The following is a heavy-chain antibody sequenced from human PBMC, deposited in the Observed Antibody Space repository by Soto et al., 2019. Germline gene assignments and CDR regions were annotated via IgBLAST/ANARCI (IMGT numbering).Heavy chain of an antibody. CDR1: NGSISSRSSY. D-gene: IGHD5-12*01. Sequence: QLQLQESGSGLVKPSETLSLTCIVSNGSISSRSSYWGWIRQTPGKGLEWIGSIYYIGNTYYNPSLRSRVTISIDTSKTRFSLKMDSVTAADTAVYFCGGQGYGAQGYYFENWGQRALVTVSS. CDR3: GGQGYGAQGYYFEN. CDR2: IYYIGNT. J-gene: IGHJ4*02. V-gene: IGHV4-39*01.